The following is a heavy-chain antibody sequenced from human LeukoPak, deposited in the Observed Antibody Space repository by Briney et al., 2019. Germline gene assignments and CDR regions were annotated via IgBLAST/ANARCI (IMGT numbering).Heavy chain of an antibody. CDR3: AKGDGSGVLDVFDI. Sequence: PGGSLRLSCAASGFTLSSFALNWVRQAPGKGLEWVSGISGSGGSTYPADSVKGRFTISRDNSKNTLYLQMSSLRAEDTAVYYCAKGDGSGVLDVFDIWGQGTMVTVSS. V-gene: IGHV3-23*01. CDR1: GFTLSSFA. D-gene: IGHD3-10*01. CDR2: ISGSGGST. J-gene: IGHJ3*02.